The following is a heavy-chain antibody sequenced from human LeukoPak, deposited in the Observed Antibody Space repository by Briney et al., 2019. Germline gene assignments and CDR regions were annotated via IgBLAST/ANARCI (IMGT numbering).Heavy chain of an antibody. D-gene: IGHD5-12*01. CDR2: IYYSGST. Sequence: SETLSLTCTVSGGSISSYYWSWLRQPPGKGLEWLGYIYYSGSTNYNPSLKSRVTISVDTSKNQFSLKLSSVTAADTAVYYCARSFSGYDLAYYYYMDVWGKGTTVTVSS. J-gene: IGHJ6*03. CDR3: ARSFSGYDLAYYYYMDV. V-gene: IGHV4-59*01. CDR1: GGSISSYY.